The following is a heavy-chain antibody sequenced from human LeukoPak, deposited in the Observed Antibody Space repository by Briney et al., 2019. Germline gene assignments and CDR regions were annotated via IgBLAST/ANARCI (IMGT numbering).Heavy chain of an antibody. CDR3: ARGYYDSSGYYRNRIDC. V-gene: IGHV3-23*01. J-gene: IGHJ4*02. CDR2: ISGSGGST. CDR1: GFTFSSYA. D-gene: IGHD3-22*01. Sequence: GGSLRLSCAASGFTFSSYAMSWVRQAPGKGLEWVSAISGSGGSTYYADSVKGRFTISRDNSKNTLYLQMNSLRAEVTAVHYCARGYYDSSGYYRNRIDCWGQPTLVTVSS.